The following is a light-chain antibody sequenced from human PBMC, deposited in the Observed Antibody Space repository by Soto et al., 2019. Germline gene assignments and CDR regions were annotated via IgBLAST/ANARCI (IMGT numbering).Light chain of an antibody. CDR1: QSVSSN. Sequence: EIVMTQSPATLSVSPGERATLSCRASQSVSSNLAWYQQNPGQAPRLLIYGASTRATGIPARFSGSGSATEFILTISSLQSEDFAVYYCQQYNNWPRTFGQGTKVEIK. V-gene: IGKV3-15*01. J-gene: IGKJ1*01. CDR2: GAS. CDR3: QQYNNWPRT.